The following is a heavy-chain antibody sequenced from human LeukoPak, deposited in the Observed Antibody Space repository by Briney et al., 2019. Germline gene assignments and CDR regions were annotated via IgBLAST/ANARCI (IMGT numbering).Heavy chain of an antibody. D-gene: IGHD6-19*01. Sequence: SETLSLTCTVSGGSIGSSNYYWGWIRQPPGKGLEWIGSIYYSGTTYYNPSLKSRVTISVDTSKNQFSLKLSSVTAADTAVYYCARGGAMAGNDFDYWGQGTLVTVSS. CDR3: ARGGAMAGNDFDY. J-gene: IGHJ4*02. CDR1: GGSIGSSNYY. CDR2: IYYSGTT. V-gene: IGHV4-39*07.